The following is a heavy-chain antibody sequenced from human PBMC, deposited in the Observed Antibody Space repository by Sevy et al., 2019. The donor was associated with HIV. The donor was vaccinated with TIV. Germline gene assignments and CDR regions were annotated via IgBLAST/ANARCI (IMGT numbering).Heavy chain of an antibody. CDR2: IIPMLDTA. V-gene: IGHV1-69*13. J-gene: IGHJ4*02. CDR3: ARSISWYASFDF. D-gene: IGHD6-13*01. CDR1: GRTFRNYA. Sequence: ASVKVSCKASGRTFRNYASNWVRQAPGQGLEWMGGIIPMLDTANYVQKFQGRVTITADESTNTAYMELSSLRSEDTAVYYCARSISWYASFDFWGQGTLVTVSS.